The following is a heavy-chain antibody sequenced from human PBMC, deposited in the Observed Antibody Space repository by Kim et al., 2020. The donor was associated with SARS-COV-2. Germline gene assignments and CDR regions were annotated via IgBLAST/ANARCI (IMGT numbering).Heavy chain of an antibody. D-gene: IGHD3-9*01. Sequence: SETLSLTCAVYGGSFSGYYWSWIRQPPGKGLEWIGEINHSGSTNYNPSLKSRVTISVDTSKNQFSLKLSSVTAADTAVYYCATYDILTGYNPYFDYLGQGTLVTVSS. CDR3: ATYDILTGYNPYFDY. V-gene: IGHV4-34*01. CDR2: INHSGST. J-gene: IGHJ4*02. CDR1: GGSFSGYY.